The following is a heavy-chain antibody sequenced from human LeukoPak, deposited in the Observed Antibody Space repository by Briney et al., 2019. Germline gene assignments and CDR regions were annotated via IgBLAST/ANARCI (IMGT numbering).Heavy chain of an antibody. D-gene: IGHD2-15*01. J-gene: IGHJ4*02. CDR3: AREVVVVAATNYFDY. V-gene: IGHV3-21*04. CDR2: ISSSSSYI. CDR1: GFTFSSYS. Sequence: GGSLRLSCAASGFTFSSYSMNWVRQAPGKGLEWVSSISSSSSYIYYADSVKGRFTISRDNAKNSLYLQMNSLRAEDTPVYYCAREVVVVAATNYFDYWGQGTLVTVSS.